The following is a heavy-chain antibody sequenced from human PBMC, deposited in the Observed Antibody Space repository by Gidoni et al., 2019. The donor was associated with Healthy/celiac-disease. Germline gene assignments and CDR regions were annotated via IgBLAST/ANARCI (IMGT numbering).Heavy chain of an antibody. CDR2: INHSGST. CDR3: ARTPELQDSPFDY. CDR1: GGSFSGYY. V-gene: IGHV4-34*01. J-gene: IGHJ4*02. D-gene: IGHD1-26*01. Sequence: QVQLQQWGAGLLKPSETLSLTCAVYGGSFSGYYWSWIRQPPGKGLEWIGEINHSGSTNYNPSLKSRVTISVDTSKNQFSLKLSSVTAADTAVYYCARTPELQDSPFDYWGQGTLVTVSS.